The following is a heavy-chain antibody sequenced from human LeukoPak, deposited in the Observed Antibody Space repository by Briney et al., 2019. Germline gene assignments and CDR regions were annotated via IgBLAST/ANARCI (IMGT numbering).Heavy chain of an antibody. V-gene: IGHV4-39*02. CDR2: VYYGRSP. J-gene: IGHJ4*02. Sequence: SETLSLTCTVSGDSISRSTYYWAWIRQPPGTGLEWIGSVYYGRSPYFNPSLESRATISVDTSKNHFSLKMSSVTAADTAVYYCARSSGTGTFSYWGQGTLVTVSS. CDR1: GDSISRSTYY. D-gene: IGHD6-25*01. CDR3: ARSSGTGTFSY.